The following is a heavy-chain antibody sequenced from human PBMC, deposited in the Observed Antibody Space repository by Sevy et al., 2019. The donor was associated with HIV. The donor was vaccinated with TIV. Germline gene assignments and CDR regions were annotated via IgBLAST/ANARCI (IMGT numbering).Heavy chain of an antibody. D-gene: IGHD3-3*01. CDR2: IGTAGDT. CDR3: ARAYYDFWSGYYTKGYYFDY. J-gene: IGHJ4*02. Sequence: GGSLRLSCAASGFTFSSYDMHWVRQATGKGQEWVSAIGTAGDTYYPGSVKGRFTISRENAKNSLYLQMNSLRAGDTAVYYCARAYYDFWSGYYTKGYYFDYWGQGTLVTVSS. CDR1: GFTFSSYD. V-gene: IGHV3-13*01.